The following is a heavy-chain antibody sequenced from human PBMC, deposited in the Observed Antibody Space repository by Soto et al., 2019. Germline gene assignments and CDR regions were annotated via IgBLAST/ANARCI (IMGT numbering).Heavy chain of an antibody. CDR3: AREVLTGSNFYYGMDV. CDR2: ISDDGRNI. Sequence: GGSLRLSCAVSGFRFSSYSMHWVRQAPGKGLEWVAVISDDGRNIHYADSVKGRFTISRDSSKNTLFVQMNSLRTEDTAVYYCAREVLTGSNFYYGMDVWGQGTTVTVSS. CDR1: GFRFSSYS. D-gene: IGHD3-9*01. J-gene: IGHJ6*02. V-gene: IGHV3-30*04.